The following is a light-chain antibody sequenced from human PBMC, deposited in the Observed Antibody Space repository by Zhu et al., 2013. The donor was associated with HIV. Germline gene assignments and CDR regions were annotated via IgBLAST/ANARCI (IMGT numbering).Light chain of an antibody. CDR3: QQYGSSPLT. V-gene: IGKV3-20*01. Sequence: ETVLTQSPATLSLSPGDTATLSCRASQSVSSSFLAWYQQKPGQAPRLLIYGASSRATGIPDRFSGSGSETDFTLTISRLEPEDFAVYYCQQYGSSPLTFGGGTTVEIK. J-gene: IGKJ4*01. CDR2: GAS. CDR1: QSVSSSF.